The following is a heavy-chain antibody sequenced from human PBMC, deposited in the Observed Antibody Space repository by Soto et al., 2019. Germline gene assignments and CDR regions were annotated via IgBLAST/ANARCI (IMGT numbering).Heavy chain of an antibody. Sequence: QITLKESGPPLVNPTQTLTLTCTLSGFSVSSRGGGVGWIRQPPGKALEGLALIYWDDDKPFSPSLKRRLTITKDTSKNQLGLTTTNMVHMDPGTYYCAHRQAVTCYYFGYWGQGNLVTVSS. CDR2: IYWDDDK. CDR3: AHRQAVTCYYFGY. D-gene: IGHD4-17*01. J-gene: IGHJ4*02. V-gene: IGHV2-5*02. CDR1: GFSVSSRGGG.